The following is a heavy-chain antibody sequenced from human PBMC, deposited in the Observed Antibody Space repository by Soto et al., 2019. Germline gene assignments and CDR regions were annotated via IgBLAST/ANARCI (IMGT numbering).Heavy chain of an antibody. V-gene: IGHV1-18*01. CDR1: GYTFTSYG. D-gene: IGHD1-1*01. CDR3: ARGRYGDY. J-gene: IGHJ4*02. Sequence: QVHLVQSGAEVQKPGASVKVSCKGSGYTFTSYGITWVRQAPGQGLEWMGWISAHNGNTDYAQKLQGRVTVTRDTSTSTAYMELRSLRSDDTAVYYCARGRYGDYWGQGALVTVSS. CDR2: ISAHNGNT.